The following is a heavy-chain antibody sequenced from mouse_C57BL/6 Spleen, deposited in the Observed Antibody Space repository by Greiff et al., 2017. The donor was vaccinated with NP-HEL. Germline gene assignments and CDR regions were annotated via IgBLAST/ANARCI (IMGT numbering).Heavy chain of an antibody. CDR2: INPGDGDT. V-gene: IGHV1-82*01. CDR1: GYAFSSSW. D-gene: IGHD2-4*01. Sequence: QVQLKESGPELVKPGASVKISCKASGYAFSSSWMNWVKQRPGKGLEWIGRINPGDGDTNYNGKFKGKATLTADKSSSKAYMQLSSLTSEDSAVYFCARGGYDYDGYWGQGTTLTVSS. CDR3: ARGGYDYDGY. J-gene: IGHJ2*01.